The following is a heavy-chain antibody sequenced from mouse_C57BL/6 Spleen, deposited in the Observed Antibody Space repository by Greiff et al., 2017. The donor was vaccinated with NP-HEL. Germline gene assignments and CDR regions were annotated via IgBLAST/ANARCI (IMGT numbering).Heavy chain of an antibody. CDR1: GFTFSSYA. Sequence: EVKLQESGEGLVKPGGSLKLSCAASGFTFSSYAMSWVRQTPEKRLEWVAYISSGGDYIYYADTVKGRFTISRDNARNTLYLQMSSLKSEDTAMYYCTRAPYYYGSSYAMDYWGQGTSVTVSS. CDR3: TRAPYYYGSSYAMDY. V-gene: IGHV5-9-1*02. CDR2: ISSGGDYI. J-gene: IGHJ4*01. D-gene: IGHD1-1*01.